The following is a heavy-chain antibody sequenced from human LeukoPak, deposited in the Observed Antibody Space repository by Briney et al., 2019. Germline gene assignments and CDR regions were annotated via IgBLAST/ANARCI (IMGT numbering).Heavy chain of an antibody. D-gene: IGHD2-2*01. CDR2: IYTGDSDT. CDR3: ARRQGCSSTSCPPDS. V-gene: IGHV5-51*01. CDR1: GSICTNYW. Sequence: GASLQISWRCSGSICTNYWSGGGRQLPGKGVERMGIIYTGDSDTKDSPSYEGEVTMAADQSINTAYLQWSSLKASATAMYYCARRQGCSSTSCPPDSWGQATLVTVSS. J-gene: IGHJ4*02.